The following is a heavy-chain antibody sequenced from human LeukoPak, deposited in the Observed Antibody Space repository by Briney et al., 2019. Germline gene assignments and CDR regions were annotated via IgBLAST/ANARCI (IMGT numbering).Heavy chain of an antibody. CDR1: GGSFSGYY. CDR3: ARGFGANWFDA. V-gene: IGHV4-34*01. J-gene: IGHJ5*02. Sequence: SETLSLTCAVYGGSFSGYYSSWIRQPPGKGLEWIGEINHSGSTNYNPSLKSRVTISVDTSKNQFSLKLSSVTAADTAVYYCARGFGANWFDAWGQGTLVTVSS. CDR2: INHSGST. D-gene: IGHD3-16*01.